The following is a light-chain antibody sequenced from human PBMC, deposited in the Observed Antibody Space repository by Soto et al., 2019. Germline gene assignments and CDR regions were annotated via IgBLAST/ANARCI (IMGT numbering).Light chain of an antibody. V-gene: IGKV3-20*01. J-gene: IGKJ4*02. Sequence: EIVLTQSPGTLSLSPGERATLSCRASQSVSSSYLAWYQQKPGQAPRLLIYGASSRAIGIPDRFSGSGSGTDFTLTISRLEPEDFAVYYCQQYGSSPRFGGGTKVEIK. CDR1: QSVSSSY. CDR3: QQYGSSPR. CDR2: GAS.